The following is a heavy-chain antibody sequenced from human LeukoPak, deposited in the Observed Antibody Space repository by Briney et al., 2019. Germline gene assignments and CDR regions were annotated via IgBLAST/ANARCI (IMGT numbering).Heavy chain of an antibody. CDR1: GGSISSGGYS. V-gene: IGHV4-30-2*01. CDR2: IYHSGST. D-gene: IGHD2-2*01. CDR3: ARRYCSSTSCYGLDP. Sequence: SQTLSLTCAVSGGSISSGGYSWSWIRQPPGKGLEWIGYIYHSGSTYYNPSLKSRVTISVDRSKNQFSLKLSFVTAADTAVYYCARRYCSSTSCYGLDPWGQGTLVTVSS. J-gene: IGHJ5*02.